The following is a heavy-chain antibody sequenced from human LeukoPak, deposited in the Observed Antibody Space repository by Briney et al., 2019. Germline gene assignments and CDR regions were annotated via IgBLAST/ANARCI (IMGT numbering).Heavy chain of an antibody. Sequence: GGSLRLSCAPRSCWMHWVRQAPGKGLVWVSRINGDITTTNYAHSVKRRFTISRDKAKNTVYLQMNSLRAEETAVYFCVAAGECSYGCPGSWGQGTLGTVSS. J-gene: IGHJ5*02. D-gene: IGHD5-18*01. CDR2: INGDITTT. CDR3: VAAGECSYGCPGS. CDR1: RSCW. V-gene: IGHV3-74*01.